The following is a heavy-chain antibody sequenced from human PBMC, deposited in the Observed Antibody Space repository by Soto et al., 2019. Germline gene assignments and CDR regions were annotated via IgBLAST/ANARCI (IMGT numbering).Heavy chain of an antibody. CDR2: IYYSGST. D-gene: IGHD1-1*01. Sequence: QLQLQESGPGLVKPSETLSLTCTVSGGSISSSSYYWGWIRQPPGKGLEWIGSIYYSGSTYYNPSLKSRVTISVDTSKNQFSLKLSSVTAADTAEYYCAAGGNWNDDNWFDPWGQGTLVTVSS. CDR1: GGSISSSSYY. V-gene: IGHV4-39*01. CDR3: AAGGNWNDDNWFDP. J-gene: IGHJ5*02.